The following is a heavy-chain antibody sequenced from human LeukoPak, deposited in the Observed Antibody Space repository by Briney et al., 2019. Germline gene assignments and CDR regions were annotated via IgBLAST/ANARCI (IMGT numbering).Heavy chain of an antibody. J-gene: IGHJ4*02. CDR1: GGSISSGDYY. CDR3: AREIGRGATILHFDY. CDR2: IYYSGST. V-gene: IGHV4-30-4*01. Sequence: SQTLSLTCTVSGGSISSGDYYWSWIRQPPGKGLEWIGYIYYSGSTYYNPSLKSRVTISVDTSKNRFSLKLSSVTAADTAVYYCAREIGRGATILHFDYWAREPWSPSPQ. D-gene: IGHD3-10*01.